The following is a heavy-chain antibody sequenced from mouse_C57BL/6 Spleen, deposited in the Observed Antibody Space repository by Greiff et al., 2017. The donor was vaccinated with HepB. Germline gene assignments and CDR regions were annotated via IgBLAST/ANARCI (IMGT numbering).Heavy chain of an antibody. V-gene: IGHV14-4*01. CDR1: GFNIKDDY. D-gene: IGHD2-5*01. CDR3: TTGSNYY. CDR2: IDPENGDT. J-gene: IGHJ2*01. Sequence: VQLQQSGAELVRPGASVKLSCTASGFNIKDDYMHWVKQRPEQGLEWIGWIDPENGDTEYASKFQGKATITADTSSNTADLQLSSLTSEDTAVYYCTTGSNYYWGQGTTLTVSS.